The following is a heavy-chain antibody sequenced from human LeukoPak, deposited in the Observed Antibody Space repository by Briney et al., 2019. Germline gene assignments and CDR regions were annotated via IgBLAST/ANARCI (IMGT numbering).Heavy chain of an antibody. CDR2: ISGNGGST. D-gene: IGHD5-24*01. CDR1: GFTFDDYA. Sequence: GGSPRLSCAASGFTFDDYAMHWVRQAPEKGLEWVSLISGNGGSTFYAASVKGRFTISRDNSKNSLYLQMNSLRTEDTALYYCAKDPATRDGHGAWFDPWGQGTLVTVSS. CDR3: AKDPATRDGHGAWFDP. J-gene: IGHJ5*02. V-gene: IGHV3-43*02.